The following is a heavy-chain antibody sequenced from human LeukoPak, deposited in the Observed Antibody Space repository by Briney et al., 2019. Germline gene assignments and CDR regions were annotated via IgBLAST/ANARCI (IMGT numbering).Heavy chain of an antibody. D-gene: IGHD6-13*01. J-gene: IGHJ4*02. CDR2: IYYSGST. Sequence: PSETLSLTCTVSGGSISSSSYYWGWIRQPPGKGLEWIGSIYYSGSTYYNPSLKSRVTISVDTSKNQFSLKLSSVTAADTAVYYCARSIAAAGISEVWGQGTLVTVSS. CDR1: GGSISSSSYY. CDR3: ARSIAAAGISEV. V-gene: IGHV4-39*07.